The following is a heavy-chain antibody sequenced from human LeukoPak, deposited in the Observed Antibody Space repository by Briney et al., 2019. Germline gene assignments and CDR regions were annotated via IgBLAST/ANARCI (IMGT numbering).Heavy chain of an antibody. CDR3: AELGITMIGGV. D-gene: IGHD3-10*02. V-gene: IGHV3-48*03. Sequence: GALRLSCAASGLTFSSYEMNWVRQAPGKGLEWVSYISSSGSTIYYADSVKGRFTISRDNAKNSLYLQMNSLRAEDTAVYYCAELGITMIGGVWGKGTTVTISS. J-gene: IGHJ6*04. CDR1: GLTFSSYE. CDR2: ISSSGSTI.